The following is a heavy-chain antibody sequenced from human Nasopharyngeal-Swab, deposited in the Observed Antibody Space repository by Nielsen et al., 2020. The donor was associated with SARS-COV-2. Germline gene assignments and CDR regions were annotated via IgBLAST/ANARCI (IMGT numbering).Heavy chain of an antibody. Sequence: GESLMLHCSASGFTFSSYAMHWVRQSPGKGLEWVALISYDGTNKDYADSVKGRFTLSRDNSINTLDLQMNSLRPEDTALYYCVRDYNWRLDYWGQGTLVTVSS. J-gene: IGHJ4*02. CDR2: ISYDGTNK. CDR3: VRDYNWRLDY. D-gene: IGHD1-20*01. CDR1: GFTFSSYA. V-gene: IGHV3-30-3*01.